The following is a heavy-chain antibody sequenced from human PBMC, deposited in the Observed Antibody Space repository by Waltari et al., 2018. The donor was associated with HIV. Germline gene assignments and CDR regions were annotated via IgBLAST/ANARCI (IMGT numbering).Heavy chain of an antibody. J-gene: IGHJ5*02. CDR3: AKDSASSGYYPAWFDP. CDR2: ISWNSGTI. CDR1: GFTFDVYD. V-gene: IGHV3-9*01. Sequence: EVQLVESGGGLVQPGRSLGLSCAASGFTFDVYDLPWVRQAPGKGLEWVTGISWNSGTIGYADSVRGRFTISRDNAKNSLYLQMNSLRVEDTAFYYCAKDSASSGYYPAWFDPWGQGTLVTVSS. D-gene: IGHD3-22*01.